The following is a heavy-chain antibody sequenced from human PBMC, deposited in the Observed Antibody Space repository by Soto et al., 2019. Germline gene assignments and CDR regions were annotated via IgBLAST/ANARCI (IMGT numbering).Heavy chain of an antibody. Sequence: QVQLQESGPGLVQPSDTLSLTCAVSGYSISTSNWWGWIRQPPGEGLEWIGYIYYDGSTYYNPSLKSRVTMSVDTSRNHFALKLSSVNAVDTAVYYCARRMINYYGLAYWGQGTLVTVSS. V-gene: IGHV4-28*01. J-gene: IGHJ4*02. CDR3: ARRMINYYGLAY. CDR1: GYSISTSNW. CDR2: IYYDGST. D-gene: IGHD3-10*01.